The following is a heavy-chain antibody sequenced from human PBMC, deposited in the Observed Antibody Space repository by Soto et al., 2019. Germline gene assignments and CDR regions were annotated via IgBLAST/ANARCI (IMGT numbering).Heavy chain of an antibody. CDR1: GFSLSTSKMC. CDR2: IDWDNDK. CDR3: ARTFRRVRGDASYYLDY. J-gene: IGHJ4*02. V-gene: IGHV2-70*01. Sequence: SGPTLVNPTQTLTLTCTFSGFSLSTSKMCVSWIRQPPGKALEWLALIDWDNDKYYSTSLKTRLTISKDTSKNQVVLTMTNMDSVDTATFYCARTFRRVRGDASYYLDYWGQGARVTVPQ. D-gene: IGHD3-10*01.